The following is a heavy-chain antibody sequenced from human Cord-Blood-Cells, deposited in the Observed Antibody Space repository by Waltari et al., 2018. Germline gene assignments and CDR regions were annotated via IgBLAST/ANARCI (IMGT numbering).Heavy chain of an antibody. CDR2: SYPGDSET. CDR3: ARGPLGYCSSTSCYDAFDI. CDR1: GYRFTSYW. V-gene: IGHV5-51*01. J-gene: IGHJ3*02. Sequence: EVPLVQSGAEVKKPGESLKISCKGAGYRFTSYWIGWGRQAPGKGLEWMGISYPGDSETRYSPSFQGQVTISADKSISTAYLQWSSPKASDTAMYYCARGPLGYCSSTSCYDAFDIWGQGTMVTVSS. D-gene: IGHD2-2*01.